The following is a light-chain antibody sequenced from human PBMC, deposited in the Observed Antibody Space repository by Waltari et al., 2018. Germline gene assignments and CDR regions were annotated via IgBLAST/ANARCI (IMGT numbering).Light chain of an antibody. CDR2: EVS. V-gene: IGKV2-29*02. Sequence: DIVMTQTPLSLSVTLGQPASISCKSSKSLLHIDGKTYLYWYLQKPGQSPQLLIHEVSRRFSGVPDRFSGSGSGTDFTLKFSRVEAEDVGVYYCMQGIHIPRTFGEGTKVKIK. CDR1: KSLLHIDGKTY. CDR3: MQGIHIPRT. J-gene: IGKJ1*01.